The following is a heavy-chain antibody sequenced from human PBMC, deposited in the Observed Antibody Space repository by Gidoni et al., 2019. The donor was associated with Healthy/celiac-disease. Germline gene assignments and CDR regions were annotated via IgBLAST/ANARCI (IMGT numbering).Heavy chain of an antibody. V-gene: IGHV3-21*01. CDR2: ISSSSSYI. CDR3: ARTLGDSNWFDP. CDR1: GFTFSSYS. D-gene: IGHD2-21*02. Sequence: EVQLVESGGGLVTPGGSLRLSCAASGFTFSSYSMNWVRQAPGKGLECVSSISSSSSYIYYADSVKGRFIIARDNAKNSLYLQMNSLRAEDTAVYYCARTLGDSNWFDPWGQGTLVTVSS. J-gene: IGHJ5*02.